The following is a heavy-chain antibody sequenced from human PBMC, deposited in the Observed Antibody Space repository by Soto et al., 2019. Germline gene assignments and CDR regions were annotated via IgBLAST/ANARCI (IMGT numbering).Heavy chain of an antibody. V-gene: IGHV2-70*01. D-gene: IGHD2-21*01. J-gene: IGHJ6*02. CDR3: ARDSVALYYYYYGMDV. CDR2: IDWDDDK. CDR1: GFSLSASGMC. Sequence: SGPTLVNPKQTLTLTCTFSGFSLSASGMCISWIRQPPGKALEWLALIDWDDDKYYSTSLKTRLTISKDTSKNQVVLTMTNMDPVDTATYYCARDSVALYYYYYGMDVWGQGTTVTVS.